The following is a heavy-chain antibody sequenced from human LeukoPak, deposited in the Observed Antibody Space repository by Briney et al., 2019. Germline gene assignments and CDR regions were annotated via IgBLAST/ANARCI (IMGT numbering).Heavy chain of an antibody. CDR1: GGSISSYY. D-gene: IGHD2-15*01. CDR2: IYISGTT. Sequence: SETLSLTCAVSGGSISSYYWSWIRQPAGKGLEWIGRIYISGTTNYNPSLKSRVTMSVDTSKNQFSLNLNSVTAADTAAYYCARTSPRAATFDYWGQGTLVTVSS. V-gene: IGHV4-4*07. J-gene: IGHJ4*02. CDR3: ARTSPRAATFDY.